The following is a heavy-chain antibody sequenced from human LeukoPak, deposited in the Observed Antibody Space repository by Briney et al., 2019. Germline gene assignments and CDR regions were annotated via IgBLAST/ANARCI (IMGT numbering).Heavy chain of an antibody. CDR2: INHSGST. J-gene: IGHJ4*02. CDR3: ARDNSSGWYPRFDY. D-gene: IGHD6-19*01. V-gene: IGHV4-34*01. Sequence: SETLSLTCAVYGGSFSGYYWSWIRQPPGKGLEWIGEINHSGSTNYNPSLKSRVTISVDKSKNQFSLKLSSVTAADTAVYYCARDNSSGWYPRFDYWGQGTLVTVSS. CDR1: GGSFSGYY.